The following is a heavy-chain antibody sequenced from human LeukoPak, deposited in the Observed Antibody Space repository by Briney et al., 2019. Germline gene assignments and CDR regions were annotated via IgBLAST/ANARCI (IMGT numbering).Heavy chain of an antibody. J-gene: IGHJ4*02. CDR1: GYXFTGYN. CDR2: INPNSGGS. Sequence: ASVTVSCKSSGYXFTGYNMHWVRQAPGHGLEWMGWINPNSGGSNYAQKFQGRVTMTRDTSISTVYMDLSRLTSDDTAVYYCSRDGYWGQGTLVTVSS. CDR3: SRDGY. V-gene: IGHV1-2*02.